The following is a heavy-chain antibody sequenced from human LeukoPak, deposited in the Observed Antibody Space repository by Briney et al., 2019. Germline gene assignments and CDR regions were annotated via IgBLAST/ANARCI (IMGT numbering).Heavy chain of an antibody. V-gene: IGHV4-31*03. CDR1: GGSISSGGYY. CDR2: IYYGGST. Sequence: PSETLSLTCTVSGGSISSGGYYWSWIRQHPGKGLEWIGYIYYGGSTYYNPSPKSRVTISVDTSKNQFSLKLSSVTAADTAVYYCARGNYVWGSYRYFPFDYWGQGTLVTVSS. CDR3: ARGNYVWGSYRYFPFDY. J-gene: IGHJ4*02. D-gene: IGHD3-16*02.